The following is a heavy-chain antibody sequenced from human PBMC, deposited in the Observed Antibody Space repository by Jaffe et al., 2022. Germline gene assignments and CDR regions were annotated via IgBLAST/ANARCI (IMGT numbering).Heavy chain of an antibody. CDR2: INPSGGST. J-gene: IGHJ5*02. Sequence: QVQLVQSGAEVKKPGASVKVSCKASGYTFTSYYMHWVRQAPGQGLEWMGIINPSGGSTSYAQKFQGRVTMTRDTSTSTVYMELSSLRSEDTAVYYCARVDTAMVSYNWFDPWGQGTLVTVSS. CDR3: ARVDTAMVSYNWFDP. V-gene: IGHV1-46*01. D-gene: IGHD5-18*01. CDR1: GYTFTSYY.